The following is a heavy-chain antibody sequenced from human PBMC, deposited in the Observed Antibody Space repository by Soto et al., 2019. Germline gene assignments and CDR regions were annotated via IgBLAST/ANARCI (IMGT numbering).Heavy chain of an antibody. J-gene: IGHJ6*03. CDR3: ARGSGGATATLDYYYFYMDV. V-gene: IGHV1-2*04. Sequence: QVQLVQSGAEVRKPGASVTVSCRSSGDSFNDYYIHWVRQAPGQGFEWMGWINPNGGVTKYAQKFQGWVSMTRDTSTRTVYMQLSRLRSDDTAVYYCARGSGGATATLDYYYFYMDVWGTGTTVTVSS. CDR1: GDSFNDYY. D-gene: IGHD5-12*01. CDR2: INPNGGVT.